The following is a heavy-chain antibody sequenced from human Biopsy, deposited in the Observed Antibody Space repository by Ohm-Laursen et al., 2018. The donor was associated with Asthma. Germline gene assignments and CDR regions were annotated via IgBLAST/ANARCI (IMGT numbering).Heavy chain of an antibody. Sequence: ASVKVSCKTSGYTSNSAGITWVRQAPGQGLEWMGWISIYNGNTKVAQKLQDRVTMITDTSTSTAYMELRSLRSDGTAVYFCARAVDYSHYYGIDVWGQGTTVTVS. CDR2: ISIYNGNT. V-gene: IGHV1-18*01. D-gene: IGHD3-10*01. CDR3: ARAVDYSHYYGIDV. J-gene: IGHJ6*02. CDR1: GYTSNSAG.